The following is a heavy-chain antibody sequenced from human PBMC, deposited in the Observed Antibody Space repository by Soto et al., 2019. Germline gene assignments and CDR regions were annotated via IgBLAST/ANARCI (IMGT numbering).Heavy chain of an antibody. Sequence: ASVKVSCKASGYTFTGYYMHWVRQAPGQGLEWMGWINPNSGGTNYAQKFQGWVTMTRDTSISTAYMELSRLRSDDTAVYYCARAFPIRRRFGELHDAFDIWGQGTMVTVSS. D-gene: IGHD3-10*01. J-gene: IGHJ3*02. V-gene: IGHV1-2*04. CDR2: INPNSGGT. CDR3: ARAFPIRRRFGELHDAFDI. CDR1: GYTFTGYY.